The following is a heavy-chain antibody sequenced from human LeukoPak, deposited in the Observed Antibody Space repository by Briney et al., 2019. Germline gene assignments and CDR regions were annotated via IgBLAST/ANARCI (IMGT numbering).Heavy chain of an antibody. D-gene: IGHD5-18*01. CDR1: GFTFSSYS. CDR2: ISSSSSTI. CDR3: ARDTAMTPTYYYYYMDV. V-gene: IGHV3-48*01. J-gene: IGHJ6*03. Sequence: PGGSLRLSCAASGFTFSSYSMNWVRQAPGKGLEWVSYISSSSSTIYYADSVKGRFTISRDNAKNSLYLQMNSLRAEDTAVYYCARDTAMTPTYYYYYMDVWGKGTTVAVSS.